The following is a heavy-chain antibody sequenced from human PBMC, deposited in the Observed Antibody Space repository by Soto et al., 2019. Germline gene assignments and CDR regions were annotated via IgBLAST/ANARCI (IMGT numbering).Heavy chain of an antibody. CDR3: ASTGDRYYYYGMDV. J-gene: IGHJ6*02. Sequence: SETLSLTCTVSGGSISSSSYYWGWIRQPPGKGLEWIGSIYYSGSTYYNPSLKSRVTISVDTSTNQFSLKLSSVTAADTAVYYCASTGDRYYYYGMDVWSQGTTVTVSS. CDR1: GGSISSSSYY. D-gene: IGHD4-17*01. CDR2: IYYSGST. V-gene: IGHV4-39*01.